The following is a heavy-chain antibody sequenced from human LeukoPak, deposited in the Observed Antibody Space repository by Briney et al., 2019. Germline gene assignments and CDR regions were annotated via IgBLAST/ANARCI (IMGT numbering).Heavy chain of an antibody. Sequence: PGGSLRLSCAASGFTFSTYSMNWVRQAPGKGLEWVSSITSGSSYIYYADSVKGRFTFSRDNAKNSLYLQMNSLRAEDTAVYYCARGGHAYYDSSGYRYYFDYWGQGTLVTVSS. CDR1: GFTFSTYS. D-gene: IGHD3-22*01. J-gene: IGHJ4*02. CDR2: ITSGSSYI. CDR3: ARGGHAYYDSSGYRYYFDY. V-gene: IGHV3-21*01.